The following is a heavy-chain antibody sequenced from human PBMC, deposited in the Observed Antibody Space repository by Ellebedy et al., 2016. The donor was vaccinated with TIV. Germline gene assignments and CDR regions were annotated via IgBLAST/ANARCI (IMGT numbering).Heavy chain of an antibody. CDR1: GYSFTSYW. V-gene: IGHV5-51*01. CDR2: IYPGDSDT. J-gene: IGHJ6*02. CDR3: AGPVVRGANGMDV. Sequence: GESLKISCHGSGYSFTSYWIGWVRQMPGKGLEWMGIIYPGDSDTRYSPSFQGQVTISADKSISTAYLQWSSLKASDTAMYYCAGPVVRGANGMDVWGQGTTVTVSS. D-gene: IGHD3-10*01.